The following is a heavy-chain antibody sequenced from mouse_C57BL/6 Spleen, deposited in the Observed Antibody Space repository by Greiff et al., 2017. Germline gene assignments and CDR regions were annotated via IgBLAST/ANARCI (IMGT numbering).Heavy chain of an antibody. CDR3: AREIYYGRRIDY. Sequence: QVQLQQSGAELVKPGASVKISCKASGYAFSGYWMNWVKQRPGKGLEWIGQIYPGDGDTNYNGKFKGKATLTADKSSSTAYMQLSSLTSGDSAVYFCAREIYYGRRIDYWGQGTTLTVSA. D-gene: IGHD1-1*01. J-gene: IGHJ2*01. V-gene: IGHV1-80*01. CDR1: GYAFSGYW. CDR2: IYPGDGDT.